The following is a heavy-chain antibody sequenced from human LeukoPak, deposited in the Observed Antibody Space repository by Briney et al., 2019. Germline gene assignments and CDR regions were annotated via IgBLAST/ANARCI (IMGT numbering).Heavy chain of an antibody. J-gene: IGHJ4*02. Sequence: GGSLRLSCADFTFTYSNYGMSWVRQAPGKGLEWVSGFSGSGGSTYYADSVKGRFTISRDTSKNTLYLQMNSLRAEDTAVYYCAKGGRGLGVPKDIDYWGQGTLVTVSS. V-gene: IGHV3-23*01. CDR1: TFTYSNYG. CDR3: AKGGRGLGVPKDIDY. CDR2: FSGSGGST. D-gene: IGHD1-26*01.